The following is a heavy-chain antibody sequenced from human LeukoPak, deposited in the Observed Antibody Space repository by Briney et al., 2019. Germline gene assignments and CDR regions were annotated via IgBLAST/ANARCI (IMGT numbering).Heavy chain of an antibody. V-gene: IGHV4-61*02. D-gene: IGHD1-20*01. CDR3: ARGEAGISGTTFYYYYYYMDV. J-gene: IGHJ6*03. CDR1: GGSISGGDYY. Sequence: PSQTLSLTCTVSGGSISGGDYYWSWLRQPAGKELEWIGRISTSGSLNYNPSLESRVITSVDTSKNQFSLNLSSVTAADTAVYYCARGEAGISGTTFYYYYYYMDVWGKGTTVTVSS. CDR2: ISTSGSL.